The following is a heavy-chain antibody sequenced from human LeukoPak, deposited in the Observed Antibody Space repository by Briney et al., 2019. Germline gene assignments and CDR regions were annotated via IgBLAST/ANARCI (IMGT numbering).Heavy chain of an antibody. D-gene: IGHD3-22*01. J-gene: IGHJ4*02. V-gene: IGHV1-69*05. Sequence: ASVKVFCKASGGTFSSYAISWVRQAPGQGLEWMGRIIPIFGTANYAQKFQGRVTITTDESTSTAYMELSSLRSEDTAVYYCARDSYDSSGYLLYYFDYWGQGTLVTVSS. CDR1: GGTFSSYA. CDR3: ARDSYDSSGYLLYYFDY. CDR2: IIPIFGTA.